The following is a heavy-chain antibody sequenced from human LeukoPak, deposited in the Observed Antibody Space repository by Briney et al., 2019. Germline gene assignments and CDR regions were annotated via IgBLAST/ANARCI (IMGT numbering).Heavy chain of an antibody. D-gene: IGHD3-22*01. CDR2: IYYSGST. V-gene: IGHV4-59*08. CDR3: ARHLDYDSSTYYSAYDY. CDR1: GASMSSYH. J-gene: IGHJ4*02. Sequence: SETLSLTCTVSGASMSSYHWSWIRQPPGKGLEWIGYIYYSGSTKYNPSLKSRVTISVDTSKNQFSLKLGSWTAADTAVYSCARHLDYDSSTYYSAYDYGGQGTLVTVS.